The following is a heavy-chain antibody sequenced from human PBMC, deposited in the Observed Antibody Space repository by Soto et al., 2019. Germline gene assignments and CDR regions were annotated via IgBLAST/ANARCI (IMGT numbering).Heavy chain of an antibody. CDR3: ATDLKGTTGTIN. J-gene: IGHJ4*02. Sequence: SVKVSCKASGGTFSSYTINWVRQAPGQGLEWMGRIIPILGITNYAQKFQGRVTITADKSTSTAYMELSSLRSEDTAVYYCATDLKGTTGTINWGQGTLVTVSS. D-gene: IGHD1-1*01. V-gene: IGHV1-69*04. CDR1: GGTFSSYT. CDR2: IIPILGIT.